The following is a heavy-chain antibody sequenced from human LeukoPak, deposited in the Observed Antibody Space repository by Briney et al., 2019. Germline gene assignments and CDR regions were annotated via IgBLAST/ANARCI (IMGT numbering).Heavy chain of an antibody. J-gene: IGHJ2*01. D-gene: IGHD6-19*01. Sequence: KASETLSLTCAVYGGSFSGYYWSWIRQPPGKGLEWIGEINHSGSTNYNPSLKSRVTISVDTSKNQFSLKLSSVTAADTAVYYCARGRKVAGYWYFDLWGRGTLVTVSS. CDR3: ARGRKVAGYWYFDL. CDR1: GGSFSGYY. V-gene: IGHV4-34*01. CDR2: INHSGST.